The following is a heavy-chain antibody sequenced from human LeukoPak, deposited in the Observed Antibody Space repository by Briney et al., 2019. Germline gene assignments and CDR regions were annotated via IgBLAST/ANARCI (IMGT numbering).Heavy chain of an antibody. CDR2: INSGGST. V-gene: IGHV3-66*01. D-gene: IGHD2-8*02. CDR1: GFTVSSNY. Sequence: GGSLRLSCAASGFTVSSNYMSWVRQAPGKGLEWVSVINSGGSTYYAHSVKGRFTISRDNSKNTLYLQMNSLRAEDTAVYYCARISCTGNSCRPYSYYDMDVWGQGTTVTVSS. CDR3: ARISCTGNSCRPYSYYDMDV. J-gene: IGHJ6*02.